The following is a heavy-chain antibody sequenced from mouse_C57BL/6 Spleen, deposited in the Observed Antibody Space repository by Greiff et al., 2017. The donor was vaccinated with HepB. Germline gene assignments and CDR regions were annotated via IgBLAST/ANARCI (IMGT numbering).Heavy chain of an antibody. CDR1: GIDFSRYW. D-gene: IGHD1-1*01. V-gene: IGHV4-1*01. CDR3: ARPAPSYESGVWYFDV. Sequence: DVKLVESGGGLVQPGGSLKLSCAASGIDFSRYWMSWVRRAPGKGLEWIGEINPDSSTINYAPPLKDKFIISRDNAKNTLYLQMSKVRSEDTALYYCARPAPSYESGVWYFDVWGTGTTVTVSS. J-gene: IGHJ1*03. CDR2: INPDSSTI.